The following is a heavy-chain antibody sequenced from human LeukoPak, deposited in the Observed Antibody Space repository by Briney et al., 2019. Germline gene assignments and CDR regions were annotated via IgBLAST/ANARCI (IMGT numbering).Heavy chain of an antibody. CDR3: ASHYLSSGYYYGVDV. V-gene: IGHV3-30*03. J-gene: IGHJ6*02. CDR1: GFTFSDYL. D-gene: IGHD6-19*01. CDR2: ISHDGEKT. Sequence: GGALRLSCAASGFTFSDYLMHWVRQAPGKGLEGVALISHDGEKTYYVDSVRGRFTISRDNSENTLLLHMTSLRAEDTAVYYCASHYLSSGYYYGVDVWGQGTTVTVSS.